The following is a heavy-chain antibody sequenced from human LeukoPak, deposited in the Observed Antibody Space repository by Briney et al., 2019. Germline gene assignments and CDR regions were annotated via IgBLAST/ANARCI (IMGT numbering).Heavy chain of an antibody. J-gene: IGHJ4*02. CDR3: VADSENRSGGDF. CDR2: IDSAGARI. Sequence: GGSLRLSCAGSGFGFSGYWIHWVRQVPGKGLAWVSRIDSAGARIQYAGSVKGRFTISRDNAKNTVYLQMNGLRPEDTAVYYCVADSENRSGGDFWGQGTLVTVSS. D-gene: IGHD3-10*01. V-gene: IGHV3-74*01. CDR1: GFGFSGYW.